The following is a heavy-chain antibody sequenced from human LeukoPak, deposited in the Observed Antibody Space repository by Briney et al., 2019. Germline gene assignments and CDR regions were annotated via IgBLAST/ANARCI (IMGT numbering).Heavy chain of an antibody. CDR1: GFTFSSYA. J-gene: IGHJ4*02. Sequence: PGGSLRLSCAASGFTFSSYAMHWVRQAPGKGLEWVAVISYDGSNKYYADSVKGRFTISRDNSKNTLHLQMNSLRAEDTAVYYCARAADFDLLAGFDYWGQGTLVTVSS. V-gene: IGHV3-30-3*01. CDR3: ARAADFDLLAGFDY. D-gene: IGHD3-9*01. CDR2: ISYDGSNK.